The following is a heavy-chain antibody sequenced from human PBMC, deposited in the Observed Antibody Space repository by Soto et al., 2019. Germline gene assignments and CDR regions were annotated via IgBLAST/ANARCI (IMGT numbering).Heavy chain of an antibody. CDR1: GYTFTGCY. CDR3: ARIGCSGGSCYSDWFDP. CDR2: INPNSGGT. J-gene: IGHJ5*02. D-gene: IGHD2-15*01. Sequence: ASVKVSCKASGYTFTGCYMHWVRQAPGQGLEWMGWINPNSGGTNYAQKFQGRVTMTRDTSISTAYMELSRLRSDDTAVYYCARIGCSGGSCYSDWFDPWGQGTLVTVSS. V-gene: IGHV1-2*02.